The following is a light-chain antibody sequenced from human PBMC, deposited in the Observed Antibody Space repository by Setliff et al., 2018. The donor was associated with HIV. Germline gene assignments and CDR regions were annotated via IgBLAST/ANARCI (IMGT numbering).Light chain of an antibody. CDR1: SSNIGAGYD. CDR3: QSYDSSLSAYV. Sequence: QSALTQPPSVSGAPGQRVTITCTGSSSNIGAGYDVHWYQHLPGTAPKLLIFGNINRPSGVPDRFSGSKSGTSASLAITGLQAEDEADYYCQSYDSSLSAYVFGTGTKGTVL. J-gene: IGLJ1*01. V-gene: IGLV1-40*01. CDR2: GNI.